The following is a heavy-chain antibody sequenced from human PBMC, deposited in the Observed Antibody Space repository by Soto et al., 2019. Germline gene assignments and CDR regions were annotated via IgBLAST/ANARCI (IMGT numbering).Heavy chain of an antibody. V-gene: IGHV3-11*01. CDR2: IDSSGSII. J-gene: IGHJ4*02. Sequence: GGSLRLSCSASGFTFSDYYMSWIRQAPGKGLEWISYIDSSGSIIYYADSVKGRFTISRDNAKNSLYLQMNSLRAEDTAVYYCARDLGYYDSSGYFDYWGQGTLLTVSS. CDR3: ARDLGYYDSSGYFDY. CDR1: GFTFSDYY. D-gene: IGHD3-22*01.